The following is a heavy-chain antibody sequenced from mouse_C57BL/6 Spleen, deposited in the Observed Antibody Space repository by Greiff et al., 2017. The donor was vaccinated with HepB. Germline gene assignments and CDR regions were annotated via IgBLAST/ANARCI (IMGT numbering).Heavy chain of an antibody. CDR1: GYSIPSGYI. CDR3: AREGRSNIPWFAY. Sequence: DVHLVESGPGLVKPSQSLSLTCSVSGYSIPSGYIWTWIRQFPGNQQEWLGYINYDGSNNYNPSLKNRVPITRDTSKNQFFLKLNSVTTEDTATYYCAREGRSNIPWFAYWGQGTLVTVSA. D-gene: IGHD2-5*01. CDR2: INYDGSN. J-gene: IGHJ3*01. V-gene: IGHV3-6*01.